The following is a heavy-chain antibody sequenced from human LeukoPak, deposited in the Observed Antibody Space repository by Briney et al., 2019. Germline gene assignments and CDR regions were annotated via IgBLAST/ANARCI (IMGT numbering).Heavy chain of an antibody. CDR3: AKDHVSRWPQEGMDV. D-gene: IGHD4-23*01. CDR2: IWYDGSNK. J-gene: IGHJ6*02. CDR1: GFTFSSYG. Sequence: GGSLRLSCAASGFTFSSYGMHWVRQAPGKGLEWVAVIWYDGSNKYYADSVKGRFTISRDNSKNTLYLQMNSLRAEDTAVYYCAKDHVSRWPQEGMDVWGQGTTVTVSS. V-gene: IGHV3-33*06.